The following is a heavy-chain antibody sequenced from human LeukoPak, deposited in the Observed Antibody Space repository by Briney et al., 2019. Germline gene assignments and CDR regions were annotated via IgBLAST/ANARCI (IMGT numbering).Heavy chain of an antibody. CDR2: IRYDGSNK. CDR3: ASVVVPAAQSFPGDY. J-gene: IGHJ4*02. CDR1: GFTFSSYG. D-gene: IGHD2-2*01. V-gene: IGHV3-30*02. Sequence: GGSLRLSRAASGFTFSSYGMHWVRQAPGKGLEWVAFIRYDGSNKYYADSVKGRFTISRDNSKNTLYLQMNSLRAEDTAVYYCASVVVPAAQSFPGDYWGQGTLVTVSS.